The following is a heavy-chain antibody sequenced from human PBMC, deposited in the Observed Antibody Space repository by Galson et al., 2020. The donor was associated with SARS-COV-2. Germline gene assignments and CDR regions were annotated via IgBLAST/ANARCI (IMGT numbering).Heavy chain of an antibody. D-gene: IGHD3-10*01. V-gene: IGHV5-51*01. CDR2: IYPGDSDT. CDR1: GYSFTSYW. CDR3: ARHKRRWVRGVMDYYYYGMDV. Sequence: GESLKISCKGSGYSFTSYWIGWVRQMPGKGLEWMGIIYPGDSDTRYSPSFQGQVTISADKSISTAYLQWSSLKASDTAMYYCARHKRRWVRGVMDYYYYGMDVWGQGTTVTVSS. J-gene: IGHJ6*02.